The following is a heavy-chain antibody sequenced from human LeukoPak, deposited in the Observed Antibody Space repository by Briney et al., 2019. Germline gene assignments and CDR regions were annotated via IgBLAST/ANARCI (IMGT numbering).Heavy chain of an antibody. J-gene: IGHJ4*02. CDR1: GFTFSSYW. Sequence: PGGSLRLSCAASGFTFSSYWMHWVRQAPGKGLVWVSRINSDGSSTSYADSVKGRFTISRDNAKNTPYLQMNSLRAEDTAVYYCAREGYGYFEDYWGQGTLVTVSS. V-gene: IGHV3-74*01. CDR2: INSDGSST. CDR3: AREGYGYFEDY. D-gene: IGHD5-18*01.